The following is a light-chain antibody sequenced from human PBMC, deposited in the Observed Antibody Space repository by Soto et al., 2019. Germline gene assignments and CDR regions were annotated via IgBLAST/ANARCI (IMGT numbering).Light chain of an antibody. V-gene: IGKV1-39*01. CDR1: QSINSY. CDR3: QQSYSTPWT. Sequence: DIQMTQSPSSLSASVGDGVTITCRASQSINSYLNWYQQKPGNAPRLLIYSAASLQVGVPSRFSGSGSGTDFTLSISSLQPEDFATYYCQQSYSTPWTFGQGTRVEIK. J-gene: IGKJ1*01. CDR2: SAA.